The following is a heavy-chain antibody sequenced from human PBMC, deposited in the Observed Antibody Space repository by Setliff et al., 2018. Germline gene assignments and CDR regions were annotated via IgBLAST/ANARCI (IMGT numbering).Heavy chain of an antibody. CDR1: GFTFSSSS. J-gene: IGHJ4*02. CDR2: INSGGSST. D-gene: IGHD2-2*01. Sequence: GSLRLSCAASGFTFSSSSMTWVRQAPGKGLEWVSAINSGGSSTYYADSVKGRFTISRDNSKNTLYLQMNSLRAEDTAIYSCATFSLVPGSRFFYYWGQGALVTVSS. CDR3: ATFSLVPGSRFFYY. V-gene: IGHV3-23*01.